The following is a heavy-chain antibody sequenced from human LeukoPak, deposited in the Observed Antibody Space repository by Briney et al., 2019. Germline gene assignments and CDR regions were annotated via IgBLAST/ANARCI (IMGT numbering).Heavy chain of an antibody. CDR1: GGSISSYY. CDR3: ARHGSSWYLNWYFDL. V-gene: IGHV4-4*07. J-gene: IGHJ2*01. Sequence: SETLSLTCTVSGGSISSYYRSWIRQPAGKGLEWIGRIYTSGSTNYNPSLKSRVTMSVDTSKNRFSLKLSSVTAADTAVYYCARHGSSWYLNWYFDLWGRGTLVTVSS. CDR2: IYTSGST. D-gene: IGHD6-13*01.